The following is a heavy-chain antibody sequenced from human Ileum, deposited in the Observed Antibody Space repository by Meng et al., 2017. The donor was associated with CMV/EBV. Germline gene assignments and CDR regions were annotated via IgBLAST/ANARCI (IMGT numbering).Heavy chain of an antibody. V-gene: IGHV6-1*01. CDR2: TYYRSKWSN. CDR1: GDSVSCTSAA. J-gene: IGHJ4*02. CDR3: ARAVEGGRLFDC. D-gene: IGHD3-16*01. Sequence: SGDSVSCTSAAWNWIRQSPSRGLEWLGRTYYRSKWSNDYGLSVKSRITINPDTSKNQFSLQLNSVTPEDTAVYYCARAVEGGRLFDCWGQGTLVTVSS.